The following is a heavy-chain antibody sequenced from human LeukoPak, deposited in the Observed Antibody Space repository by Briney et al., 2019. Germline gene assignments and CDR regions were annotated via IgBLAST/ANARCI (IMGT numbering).Heavy chain of an antibody. CDR1: GFNFYIYA. D-gene: IGHD2-21*02. J-gene: IGHJ4*02. CDR2: ISGSGDNT. V-gene: IGHV3-23*01. Sequence: PGGSLRLSCAASGFNFYIYAMSWVRHAPGKGLEWVSSISGSGDNTYYADSVKGRYTISRDNSKNTLYLQMNTLRAEDTAVYYCVKDWSDEAKCGADCLEYWGQGTLVTVSS. CDR3: VKDWSDEAKCGADCLEY.